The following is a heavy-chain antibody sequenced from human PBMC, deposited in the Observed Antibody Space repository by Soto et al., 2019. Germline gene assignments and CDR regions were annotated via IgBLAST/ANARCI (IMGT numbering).Heavy chain of an antibody. CDR2: INHSGST. D-gene: IGHD2-2*01. Sequence: SETLSLTCAVYGGSFSGYYWSWIRQPPGKGLEWIGEINHSGSTNYNPSLKSRVTISVDTSKNQFSLKLSSVTAADTAVYYCARGGGIVVVPASPDFDYWGQGTLVTVSS. CDR3: ARGGGIVVVPASPDFDY. J-gene: IGHJ4*02. CDR1: GGSFSGYY. V-gene: IGHV4-34*01.